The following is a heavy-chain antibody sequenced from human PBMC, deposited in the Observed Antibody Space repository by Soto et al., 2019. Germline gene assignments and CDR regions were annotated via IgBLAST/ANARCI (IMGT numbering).Heavy chain of an antibody. CDR2: IYYSGST. V-gene: IGHV4-39*02. CDR1: GGSISSSSYY. Sequence: PSETLSLTCTVSGGSISSSSYYWGWIRQPPGKGLEWIGSIYYSGSTYYNPSLKSRVTISVDTSRNQFSLKLSSVTAADTAVYYCARESWFGELVQGYYYYYGMDVWGQGTTVTVSS. J-gene: IGHJ6*02. D-gene: IGHD3-10*01. CDR3: ARESWFGELVQGYYYYYGMDV.